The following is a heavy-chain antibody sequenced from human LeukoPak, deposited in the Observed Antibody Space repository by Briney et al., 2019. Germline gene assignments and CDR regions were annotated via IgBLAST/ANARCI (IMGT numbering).Heavy chain of an antibody. CDR3: ARSPLRMVREAYFDY. Sequence: GGSLRLSCAASGFTVSSNYMSWVRQAPGKGLEWVSVIYSGGSTYYADSVKGRLTISRDNSKNTLYLQMNSLRAEDTAVYYCARSPLRMVREAYFDYWGQGTLVTVSS. V-gene: IGHV3-53*01. J-gene: IGHJ4*02. CDR1: GFTVSSNY. CDR2: IYSGGST. D-gene: IGHD3-10*01.